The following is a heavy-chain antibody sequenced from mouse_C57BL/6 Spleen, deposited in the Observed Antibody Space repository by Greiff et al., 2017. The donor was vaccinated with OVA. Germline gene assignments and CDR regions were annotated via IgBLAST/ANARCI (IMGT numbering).Heavy chain of an antibody. CDR2: IDPETGGT. Sequence: QVQLQQSGAELVRPGASVTLSCKASGYTFTDYEMHWVKQTPVHGLEWIGAIDPETGGTAYNQKFKGKAILTADKSSSTAYMELRSLTSEDSAVYYCTRRESYFDYWGQGTTLTVSS. CDR3: TRRESYFDY. CDR1: GYTFTDYE. V-gene: IGHV1-15*01. J-gene: IGHJ2*01.